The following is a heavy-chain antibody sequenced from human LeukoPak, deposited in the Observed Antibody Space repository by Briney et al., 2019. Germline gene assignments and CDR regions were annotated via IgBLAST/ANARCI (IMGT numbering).Heavy chain of an antibody. CDR1: GFTFGTYW. J-gene: IGHJ4*02. V-gene: IGHV3-74*01. Sequence: RPGGSLRLSCGASGFTFGTYWMHWVRQAPGKGLVWVSGINSDGGTTTYADSVKGRFTISRDNAKNTLYLQMNNLRAEDTAIYYCATDSYVSGSYYRLFYWGQGTLVTVSS. CDR3: ATDSYVSGSYYRLFY. CDR2: INSDGGTT. D-gene: IGHD3-10*01.